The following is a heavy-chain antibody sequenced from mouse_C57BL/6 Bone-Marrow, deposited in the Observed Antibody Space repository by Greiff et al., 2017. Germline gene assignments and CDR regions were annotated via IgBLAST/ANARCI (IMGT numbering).Heavy chain of an antibody. Sequence: QVQLQQSGPELVKPGASVKISCKASGYAFSSSWMNWVKQRPGKGLEWIGRIYPGDGDTNYNGKFKGKATLTADKSSSTAYMQLSSLTSEDSAVYFCARPIYYDGSTRFAYWGQGTLVTVSA. CDR1: GYAFSSSW. CDR2: IYPGDGDT. D-gene: IGHD1-1*01. J-gene: IGHJ3*01. V-gene: IGHV1-82*01. CDR3: ARPIYYDGSTRFAY.